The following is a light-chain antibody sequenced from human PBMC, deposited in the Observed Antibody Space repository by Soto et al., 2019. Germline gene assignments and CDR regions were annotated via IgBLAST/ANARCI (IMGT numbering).Light chain of an antibody. CDR3: SSHTSGSTRV. V-gene: IGLV2-14*01. Sequence: QSALTQPASVSGSPGQSIAISCTGTFSDVGGYDYVSWYQQHPDKAPKLMIYEVTKRPSGVSYRFSGSKSGNTASLTISWLQPEDEADYYCSSHTSGSTRVFGSGTKVTVL. J-gene: IGLJ1*01. CDR1: FSDVGGYDY. CDR2: EVT.